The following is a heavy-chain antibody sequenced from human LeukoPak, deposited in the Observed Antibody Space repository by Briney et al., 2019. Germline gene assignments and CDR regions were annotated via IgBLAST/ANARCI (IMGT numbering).Heavy chain of an antibody. CDR1: GFTFSSYW. CDR3: ARISRGLYGSGSNYYGMDV. J-gene: IGHJ6*04. Sequence: PGGSLRLSCAASGFTFSSYWMSWVRQAPGKGLEWVANIKQDGSEKYYVDSVKGRFTISRDNAKNSLYLQMNSLRAEDTAVYYCARISRGLYGSGSNYYGMDVWGKGTTVTVSP. CDR2: IKQDGSEK. D-gene: IGHD3-10*01. V-gene: IGHV3-7*03.